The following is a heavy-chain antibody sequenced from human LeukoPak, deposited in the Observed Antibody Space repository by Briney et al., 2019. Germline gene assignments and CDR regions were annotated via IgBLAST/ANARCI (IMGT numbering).Heavy chain of an antibody. CDR2: ISYDGSNK. J-gene: IGHJ4*02. V-gene: IGHV3-30-3*01. Sequence: GGSLRLSCAASGFTFSSYAMHWVRQAPGKGLEWVAVISYDGSNKYYADSVKGRFTISRDNSKNTLYLQMNSLRAEDTAVYYCAREVGHYFDYWGQGTLVTVPS. CDR3: AREVGHYFDY. CDR1: GFTFSSYA.